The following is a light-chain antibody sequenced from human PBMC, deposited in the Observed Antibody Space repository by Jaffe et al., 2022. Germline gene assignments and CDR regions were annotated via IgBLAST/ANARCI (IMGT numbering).Light chain of an antibody. CDR2: DAS. CDR3: LQCVTSPWT. CDR1: QRVSSSY. J-gene: IGKJ1*01. Sequence: EIVLTQSPGTLSLSPGERATLSCRASQRVSSSYLAWYQQKPGQAPRLLIYDASTRAAGIPDRFSGSGSGTDFTLTISRLEPEDFAVYYCLQCVTSPWTFGQGTKVEIK. V-gene: IGKV3-20*01.